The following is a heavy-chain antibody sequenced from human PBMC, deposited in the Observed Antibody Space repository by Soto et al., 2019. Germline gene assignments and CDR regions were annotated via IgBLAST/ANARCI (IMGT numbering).Heavy chain of an antibody. J-gene: IGHJ6*02. CDR1: GFTFSSYD. CDR3: ARERGYSYGSLYYYYGMDV. Sequence: EVQLVESGGGLVQPGGSLRLSCAASGFTFSSYDMHWVRQATGKGLEWVSAIGTAGDTYYPGSVKGRFTISRENAKNSLYLQMNSLRAEDTAVYYCARERGYSYGSLYYYYGMDVWGQGTTVTVSS. CDR2: IGTAGDT. V-gene: IGHV3-13*01. D-gene: IGHD5-18*01.